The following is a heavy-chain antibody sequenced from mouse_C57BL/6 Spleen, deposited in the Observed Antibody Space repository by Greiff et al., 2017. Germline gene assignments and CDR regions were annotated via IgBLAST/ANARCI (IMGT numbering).Heavy chain of an antibody. J-gene: IGHJ2*01. CDR2: IDPSDSET. Sequence: QVQLQQSGAELVRPGSSVKLSCKASGYTFTSYWMHWVKQRPIQGLEWIGNIDPSDSETHYNQKFKDKATLTVDKSSSTAYMQLSSLTSEDSAVYYCARRRDSSGYDYWGQGTTLTVSS. CDR3: ARRRDSSGYDY. D-gene: IGHD3-2*02. CDR1: GYTFTSYW. V-gene: IGHV1-52*01.